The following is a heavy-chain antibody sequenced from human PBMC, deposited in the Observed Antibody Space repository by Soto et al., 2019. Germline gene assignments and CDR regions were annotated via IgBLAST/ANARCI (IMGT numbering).Heavy chain of an antibody. V-gene: IGHV5-51*01. CDR2: IYPGDSDT. J-gene: IGHJ6*02. D-gene: IGHD6-6*01. Sequence: GESLKISCRTSGYTFTRYWIAWVRQMPGKGLEWMGLIYPGDSDTRYSPAFQGQVTISADKSISTAYLQWSSLKASDTAMYYCARQEQLVRNYYYYYCMDVWGQGTTVTVSS. CDR3: ARQEQLVRNYYYYYCMDV. CDR1: GYTFTRYW.